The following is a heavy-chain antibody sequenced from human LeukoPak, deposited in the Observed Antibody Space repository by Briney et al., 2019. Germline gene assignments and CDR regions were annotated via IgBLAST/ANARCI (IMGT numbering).Heavy chain of an antibody. Sequence: PSETLSLTCTVSGGSISSYYWSWIRQPPGKGLEWIGYIYDSESTNYNPSLKSRVSISLDTSKSQFSLKLSSVTAADTAVYYCARVYYDNSGYNFDYWGQGTLVTVSS. V-gene: IGHV4-59*01. CDR1: GGSISSYY. CDR2: IYDSEST. J-gene: IGHJ4*02. CDR3: ARVYYDNSGYNFDY. D-gene: IGHD3-22*01.